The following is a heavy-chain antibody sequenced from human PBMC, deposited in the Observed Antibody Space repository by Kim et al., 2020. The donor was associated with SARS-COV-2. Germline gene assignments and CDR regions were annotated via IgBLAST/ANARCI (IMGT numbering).Heavy chain of an antibody. D-gene: IGHD3-22*01. J-gene: IGHJ3*02. CDR2: IYLGDSDT. CDR3: ARHGTNFYDKLFDI. CDR1: GYSFTNYW. Sequence: GESLKISCKISGYSFTNYWIGWVRQMPGKGLEWMGIIYLGDSDTRYSPSFQGQVNISADKSISTAYLQWSSLKASDTAMYYCARHGTNFYDKLFDIWGQGTMVIVSS. V-gene: IGHV5-51*01.